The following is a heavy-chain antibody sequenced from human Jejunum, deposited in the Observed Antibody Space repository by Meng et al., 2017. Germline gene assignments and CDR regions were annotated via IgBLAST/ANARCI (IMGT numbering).Heavy chain of an antibody. CDR2: IRGRTFGGAT. Sequence: GESLKISCTVSGFTFGDYAMSWVRQAPGKGLEWLSFIRGRTFGGATDYAASVKGRFTISRDDSRSIAYLQMSSLKTEDAAVYCCTRANSPTGTTGDSFDKWGQGTMVTVSS. V-gene: IGHV3-49*04. D-gene: IGHD1-1*01. CDR3: TRANSPTGTTGDSFDK. J-gene: IGHJ3*02. CDR1: GFTFGDYA.